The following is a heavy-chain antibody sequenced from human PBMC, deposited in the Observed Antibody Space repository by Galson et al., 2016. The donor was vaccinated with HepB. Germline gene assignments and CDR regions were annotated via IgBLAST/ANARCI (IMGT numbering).Heavy chain of an antibody. CDR3: ARDLTGADY. Sequence: SLRLSCAASGFTLSHHSMNWVRQAPGKGLEWVSFISDSTTTIYYADSVKGRFTISRDSAKNSLYLQMNSLRDEDTAVYYCARDLTGADYWGQGTLVTVSS. V-gene: IGHV3-48*02. J-gene: IGHJ4*02. CDR1: GFTLSHHS. CDR2: ISDSTTTI. D-gene: IGHD7-27*01.